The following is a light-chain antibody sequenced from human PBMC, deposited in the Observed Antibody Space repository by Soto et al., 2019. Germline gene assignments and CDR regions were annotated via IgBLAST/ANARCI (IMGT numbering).Light chain of an antibody. CDR3: SSYTSSSTYV. J-gene: IGLJ1*01. Sequence: QSALTQPASVSGSPGQSITISCTGTSSDVGAYKYVSWYQQHPGKAPKLMIYEVSNRPSGVSNRFSGSKSGNTASLSISGLQAEEEADYYCSSYTSSSTYVFGTGTKLTVL. V-gene: IGLV2-14*01. CDR1: SSDVGAYKY. CDR2: EVS.